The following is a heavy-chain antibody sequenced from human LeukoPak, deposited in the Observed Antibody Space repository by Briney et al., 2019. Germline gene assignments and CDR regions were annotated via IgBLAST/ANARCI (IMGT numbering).Heavy chain of an antibody. CDR1: GYTFTGYY. CDR3: ARRSGVFHPSNSGWYLLGY. V-gene: IGHV1-2*02. D-gene: IGHD6-19*01. CDR2: INPNSGGT. Sequence: ASVKVSCKASGYTFTGYYMHWVRQAPGQGLEWMGWINPNSGGTNYAQKFQGRVTMTRDTSISTAYMELSRLRSDDTAVYYCARRSGVFHPSNSGWYLLGYWGQGTLVTVSS. J-gene: IGHJ4*02.